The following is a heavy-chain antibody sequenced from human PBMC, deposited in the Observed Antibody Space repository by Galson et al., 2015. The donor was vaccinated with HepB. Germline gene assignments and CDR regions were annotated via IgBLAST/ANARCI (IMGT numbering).Heavy chain of an antibody. D-gene: IGHD3-22*01. CDR3: ARGVGGYYYYFDY. V-gene: IGHV3-30*09. CDR2: ISYDGSNK. CDR1: GFTFSSYA. J-gene: IGHJ4*02. Sequence: SLRLSCAASGFTFSSYAMHWVRQAPGKGLEWVAVISYDGSNKYYADSVKGRFAISRDNSKNTLYLQMNSLRAEDTAVYYCARGVGGYYYYFDYWGQGTQVTVSS.